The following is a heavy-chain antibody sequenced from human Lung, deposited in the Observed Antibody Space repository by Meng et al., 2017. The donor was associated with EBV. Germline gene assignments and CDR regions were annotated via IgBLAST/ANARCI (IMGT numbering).Heavy chain of an antibody. CDR2: IYHSGST. D-gene: IGHD6-19*01. V-gene: IGHV4-4*02. CDR1: GGSISSSNW. Sequence: QVHLQESGPGLVKASGTPSLTFAVSGGSISSSNWWSWVSQPPGKGLEWIGEIYHSGSTNYNPSLKSRVTISVDKSKNQFSPKLSSVTAADTAVYYCGRPHLISVAGHFDYWGQGTLVTVSS. CDR3: GRPHLISVAGHFDY. J-gene: IGHJ4*02.